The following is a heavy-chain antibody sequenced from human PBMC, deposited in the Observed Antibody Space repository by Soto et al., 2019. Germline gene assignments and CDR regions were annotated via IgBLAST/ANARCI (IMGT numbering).Heavy chain of an antibody. D-gene: IGHD5-18*01. CDR2: ISSSSSTI. CDR3: ERDSEYSYGPLDS. CDR1: GFTVSSNY. V-gene: IGHV3-48*01. J-gene: IGHJ4*02. Sequence: PGGSLRLSCAASGFTVSSNYMIWVRQAPGKGLEWVSYISSSSSTIYYADSVKGRFTISRDNAKNSLYLQMNSLRAEDTAVYYWERDSEYSYGPLDSWGQGTLVTVSS.